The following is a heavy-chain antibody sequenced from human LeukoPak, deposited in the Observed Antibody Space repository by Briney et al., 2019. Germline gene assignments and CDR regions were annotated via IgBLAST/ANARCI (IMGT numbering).Heavy chain of an antibody. CDR1: GFTFSSYT. J-gene: IGHJ4*02. D-gene: IGHD5-18*01. CDR3: AREFHGYSYGSFDY. V-gene: IGHV3-64*01. Sequence: GGSLRLSCAASGFTFSSYTIHWVRQAREKGLEYVSAISGNGGDTYYANSVKGRFTISRDNSKNTLYLQMGSLRPEDMAVYYCAREFHGYSYGSFDYWGQGTLVTVSS. CDR2: ISGNGGDT.